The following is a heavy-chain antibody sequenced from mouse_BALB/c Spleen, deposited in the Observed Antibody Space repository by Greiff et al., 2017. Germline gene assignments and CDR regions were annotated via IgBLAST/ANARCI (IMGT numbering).Heavy chain of an antibody. CDR3: AAAYYGNYWFAY. J-gene: IGHJ3*01. D-gene: IGHD2-10*01. V-gene: IGHV5-9-3*01. CDR1: GFTFSSYA. Sequence: DVQLQESGGGLVKPGGSLKLSCAASGFTFSSYAMYWVRQTPEKRLEWVATISSGGSYTYYPDSVKGRFTISRDNAKNTLYLQMSSLRSEDTAMYYCAAAYYGNYWFAYWGQGTLVTVSA. CDR2: ISSGGSYT.